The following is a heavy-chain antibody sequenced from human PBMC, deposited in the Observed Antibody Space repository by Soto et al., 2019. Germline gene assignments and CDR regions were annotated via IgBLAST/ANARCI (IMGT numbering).Heavy chain of an antibody. Sequence: EVQLVESGGGLVQPGGSLRLSCAASGFTFSDNYMDWVRQAPGKGLEWVGRSRNKASSYTTEYAASVKGRFTLSRDDSKNSLYLQMNSLKTEDTAVYYCARVVPEYGFDYWGQGTLVTVSS. V-gene: IGHV3-72*01. CDR2: SRNKASSYTT. CDR1: GFTFSDNY. CDR3: ARVVPEYGFDY. J-gene: IGHJ4*02. D-gene: IGHD3-10*01.